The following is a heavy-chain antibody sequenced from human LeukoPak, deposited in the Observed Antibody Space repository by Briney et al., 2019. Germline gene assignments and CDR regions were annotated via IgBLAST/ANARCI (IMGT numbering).Heavy chain of an antibody. V-gene: IGHV3-23*01. Sequence: PGGSLRLSCAASGFTFSSYAMTWVRQAPGRGLEGVTVIGPSGDSIHYADSVKGRFTISRDNSENTLYLQRNSLRAEDTAVYYCAKYCGGDCFRNFDYWGQGTLVTVSS. CDR3: AKYCGGDCFRNFDY. D-gene: IGHD2-21*02. CDR1: GFTFSSYA. CDR2: IGPSGDSI. J-gene: IGHJ4*02.